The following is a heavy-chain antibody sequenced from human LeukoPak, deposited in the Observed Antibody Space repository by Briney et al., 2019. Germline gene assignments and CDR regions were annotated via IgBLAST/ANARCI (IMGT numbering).Heavy chain of an antibody. D-gene: IGHD6-13*01. CDR1: GFTFSSYA. J-gene: IGHJ4*02. Sequence: GRSLRLSCAASGFTFSSYAMHWVRQAPGKGLEWVSGISWNSGSIGYADSVKGRFTISRDNAKNSLYLQMNSLRAEDTALYYCAKDSSPGIAAAGTFDYWGQGTLVTVSS. V-gene: IGHV3-9*01. CDR3: AKDSSPGIAAAGTFDY. CDR2: ISWNSGSI.